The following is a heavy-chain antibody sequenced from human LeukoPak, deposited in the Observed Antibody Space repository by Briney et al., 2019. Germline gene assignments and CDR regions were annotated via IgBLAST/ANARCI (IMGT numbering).Heavy chain of an antibody. CDR1: GGSISSYY. CDR2: IYTSGST. V-gene: IGHV4-4*07. CDR3: ARVRSSSWYRGNYYYYMDV. Sequence: SETLSLTCTVSGGSISSYYWSWIRQPAGKGLEWIGRIYTSGSTNYNPSLKSRVTMSVDTSKNQFSLKLSSVTAADTAVYYCARVRSSSWYRGNYYYYMDVWGKGTTVTVSS. J-gene: IGHJ6*03. D-gene: IGHD6-13*01.